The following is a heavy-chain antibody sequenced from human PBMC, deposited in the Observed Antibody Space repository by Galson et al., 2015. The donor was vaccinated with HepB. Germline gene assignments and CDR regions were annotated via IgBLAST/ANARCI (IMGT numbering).Heavy chain of an antibody. J-gene: IGHJ2*01. CDR2: ISSNGGST. Sequence: SLRLSCAASGFTFSSYAMHWVRQAPGKGLEYVSAISSNGGSTYYANSVKGRFTISRDNSKNTLYLQMGSLRAEDMAVYYCARERRRYGDYRGGPDWYFDLWGRGTLVTASS. V-gene: IGHV3-64*01. CDR3: ARERRRYGDYRGGPDWYFDL. CDR1: GFTFSSYA. D-gene: IGHD4-17*01.